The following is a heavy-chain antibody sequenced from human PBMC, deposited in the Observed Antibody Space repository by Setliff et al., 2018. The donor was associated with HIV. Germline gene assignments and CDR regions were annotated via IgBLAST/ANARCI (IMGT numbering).Heavy chain of an antibody. V-gene: IGHV2-5*02. Sequence: SGPTLVNPTQTLTLTCAFSGFSLSTNGESVGWIRQPPGKALEWLALIYWDDDKRYSPSLKSRLTITKDASKNQVVLTMTNMDPMDTATYYCARAWEGPLVRGVPFAYWGQGTQVTVSS. CDR2: IYWDDDK. D-gene: IGHD6-6*01. CDR1: GFSLSTNGES. J-gene: IGHJ4*02. CDR3: ARAWEGPLVRGVPFAY.